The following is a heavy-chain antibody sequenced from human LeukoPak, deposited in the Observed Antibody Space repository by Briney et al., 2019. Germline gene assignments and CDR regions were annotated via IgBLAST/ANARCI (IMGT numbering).Heavy chain of an antibody. D-gene: IGHD5-18*01. J-gene: IGHJ3*02. CDR2: IKQDGSEK. V-gene: IGHV3-7*03. CDR3: ARALGIQLWSLDI. CDR1: GFTFSSYW. Sequence: GGSLRLSCAASGFTFSSYWMSWVRQAPGKGLEWVANIKQDGSEKYYVDSVKGRFTISRDNAKNSLYLQMNSLRAEDTAVYYCARALGIQLWSLDIWGQGTMVTVSS.